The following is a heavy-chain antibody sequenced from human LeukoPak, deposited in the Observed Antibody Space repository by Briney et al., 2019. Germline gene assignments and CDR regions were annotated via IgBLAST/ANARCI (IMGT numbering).Heavy chain of an antibody. Sequence: GGSLRLSCAASGFTVTGNYMSWVRQAPGEGLEWVSVLHSGGNTYYADSVKGRFTISRDNSKNTLYLQMNSLRAEDTAVYYCARDKEHTIFGVVTSYGMDVWGQGTTVTVSS. CDR2: LHSGGNT. V-gene: IGHV3-53*01. CDR3: ARDKEHTIFGVVTSYGMDV. J-gene: IGHJ6*02. D-gene: IGHD3-3*01. CDR1: GFTVTGNY.